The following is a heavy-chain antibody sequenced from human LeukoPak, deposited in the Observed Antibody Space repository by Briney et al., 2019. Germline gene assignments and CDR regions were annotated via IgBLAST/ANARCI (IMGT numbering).Heavy chain of an antibody. CDR2: ISYDGSNK. CDR3: AKDLGYGGHYYYGMDV. J-gene: IGHJ6*02. V-gene: IGHV3-30*18. CDR1: GFTFSSYG. D-gene: IGHD5-18*01. Sequence: SGGSLRLSCAAPGFTFSSYGMHWVRQAPGKGLEWVAVISYDGSNKYYADSVKGRFTISRDNSKNTLYLQMNSLRAEDTAVYYCAKDLGYGGHYYYGMDVWGQGTTVTVSS.